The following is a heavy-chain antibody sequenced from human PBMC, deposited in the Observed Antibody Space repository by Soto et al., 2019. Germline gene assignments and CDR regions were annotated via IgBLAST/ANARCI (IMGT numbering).Heavy chain of an antibody. J-gene: IGHJ6*02. Sequence: QVQLQESGPGLVKPSGTLSLTCAVSGCSISSSNWWSWVRQPPVKGLAWIGEIDHSGITNYHPSLKSRVTRSGDKSKNQFSLKLSSVTAEDTAVYYCASSTYYDFWSGYAGGMDVWGQGTTVTVSS. CDR1: GCSISSSNW. CDR2: IDHSGIT. V-gene: IGHV4-4*02. D-gene: IGHD3-3*01. CDR3: ASSTYYDFWSGYAGGMDV.